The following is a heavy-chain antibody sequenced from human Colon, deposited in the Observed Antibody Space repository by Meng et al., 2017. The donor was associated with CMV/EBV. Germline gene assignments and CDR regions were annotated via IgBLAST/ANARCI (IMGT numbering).Heavy chain of an antibody. CDR2: VYISGNT. D-gene: IGHD3-10*01. J-gene: IGHJ4*02. CDR1: GASITSYD. V-gene: IGHV4-4*07. Sequence: RESGPGLGKLSETLSLTCTLSGASITSYDWSCIRQPAAKGLEWIGRVYISGNTNYNPSLKSRVTMSIDTSKNQLSLNIRSVTAADTAVYYCARDSNLSGLAYWGQGTLVTVSS. CDR3: ARDSNLSGLAY.